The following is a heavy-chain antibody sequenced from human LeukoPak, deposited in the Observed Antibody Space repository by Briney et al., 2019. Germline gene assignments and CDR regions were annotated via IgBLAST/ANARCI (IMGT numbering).Heavy chain of an antibody. CDR2: IIPIFGTA. D-gene: IGHD5-12*01. CDR1: GGTFSSYA. J-gene: IGHJ4*02. CDR3: ARDSAVGSGYHSYYFDY. V-gene: IGHV1-69*05. Sequence: ASMKVSCKASGGTFSSYAISWVRQAPGQGLEWMGGIIPIFGTANYAQKFQGRVTITTDESTSTAYMELSSLRSEDTAVYYCARDSAVGSGYHSYYFDYWGQGTLVTVSS.